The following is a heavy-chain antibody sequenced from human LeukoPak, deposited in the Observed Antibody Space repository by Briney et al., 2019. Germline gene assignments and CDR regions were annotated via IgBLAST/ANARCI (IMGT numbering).Heavy chain of an antibody. J-gene: IGHJ4*02. D-gene: IGHD2-21*02. CDR3: ARDTGDNFDY. V-gene: IGHV3-7*01. Sequence: PGGSLRLSCAASGFTFRYYWMAWVRQAPGKGLEWVANIKQDASEKYYVDSVRGRFTITRDNAKNSVYLQMNSLRAEDTALYYCARDTGDNFDYGGRGTPVTVFS. CDR2: IKQDASEK. CDR1: GFTFRYYW.